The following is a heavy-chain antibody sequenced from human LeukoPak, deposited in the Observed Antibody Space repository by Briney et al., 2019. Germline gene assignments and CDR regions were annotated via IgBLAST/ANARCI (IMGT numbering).Heavy chain of an antibody. CDR3: AKGIYDYVWGSYPDY. V-gene: IGHV3-23*01. Sequence: GGSLRLSCAASGFTFSSYWMSWVRQAPGKGLEWVSAISGSGGSTYYADSVKGRFTISRDNSKNTLYLQMNSLRAEDTAVYYCAKGIYDYVWGSYPDYWGQGTLVTVSS. CDR1: GFTFSSYW. D-gene: IGHD3-16*02. J-gene: IGHJ4*02. CDR2: ISGSGGST.